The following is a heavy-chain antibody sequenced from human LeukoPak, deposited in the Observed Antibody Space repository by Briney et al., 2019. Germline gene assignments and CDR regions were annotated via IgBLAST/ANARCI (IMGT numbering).Heavy chain of an antibody. D-gene: IGHD5-24*01. CDR2: IWYDGSNE. V-gene: IGHV3-33*01. CDR3: ARDSARDAYNYYFDY. CDR1: GFTFSSYV. Sequence: PGRSLRLSCAASGFTFSSYVMHSVRQAPGKGREWVAVIWYDGSNEYYAESVQGRFTIFRDIPKNTLYLQMNSLRAEDTAIYYCARDSARDAYNYYFDYWGQGTLVTVSS. J-gene: IGHJ4*02.